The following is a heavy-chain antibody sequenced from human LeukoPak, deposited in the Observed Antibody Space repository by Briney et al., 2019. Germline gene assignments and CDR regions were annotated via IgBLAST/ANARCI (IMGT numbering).Heavy chain of an antibody. CDR3: ARGILTGFRYGMDV. CDR2: IIPILGIA. V-gene: IGHV1-69*04. J-gene: IGHJ6*02. Sequence: SVKVSCKVSGYTLTELSMHWVRQAPGQGLEWMGRIIPILGIANYAQKFQGRVTITADKSTSTAYMELSSLRSEDTAVYYCARGILTGFRYGMDVWGQGTTVTVSS. D-gene: IGHD3-9*01. CDR1: GYTLTELS.